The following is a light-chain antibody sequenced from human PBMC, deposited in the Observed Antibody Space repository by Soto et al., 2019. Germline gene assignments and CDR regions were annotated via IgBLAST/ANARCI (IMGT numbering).Light chain of an antibody. V-gene: IGLV3-1*01. CDR3: QAWDSSTAI. Sequence: SYELSQPPSVSVSPGQTASITCSGDKLGHKYACWYQQKPGQSPVVVIYQDSKRPSGIPERFSGSNSGNTATLTISGTQALDEADYYCQAWDSSTAIFGGGTQLTVL. CDR2: QDS. CDR1: KLGHKY. J-gene: IGLJ7*01.